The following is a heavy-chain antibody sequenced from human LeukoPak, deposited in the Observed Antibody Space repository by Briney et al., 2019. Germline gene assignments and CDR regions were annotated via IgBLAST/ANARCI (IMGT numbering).Heavy chain of an antibody. CDR1: GGTFSSYA. J-gene: IGHJ4*02. V-gene: IGHV1-69*13. D-gene: IGHD3-22*01. Sequence: ASVKVSCKASGGTFSSYAISWVRQAPGQGLEWMGGIIPIFGTANYAQKFQGRVTITADESTSTAYMELSSLRSEDTAVYYCAITRYYYDSSGYYGEYYFDYWGQGTLVTVSS. CDR2: IIPIFGTA. CDR3: AITRYYYDSSGYYGEYYFDY.